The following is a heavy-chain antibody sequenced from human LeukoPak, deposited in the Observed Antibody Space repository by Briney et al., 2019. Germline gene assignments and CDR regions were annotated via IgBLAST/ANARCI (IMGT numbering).Heavy chain of an antibody. CDR2: IKQDGSEK. D-gene: IGHD5-24*01. J-gene: IGHJ4*02. V-gene: IGHV3-7*01. Sequence: GGSLRLSCAASGFTVSSNYMSWVRQAPGKGLEWVANIKQDGSEKFYVDSVKGRFTISRDNAKNSLYLQMNSLRAEDTAVYYCAREDMATIVSFDYWGQGTLVTVSS. CDR1: GFTVSSNY. CDR3: AREDMATIVSFDY.